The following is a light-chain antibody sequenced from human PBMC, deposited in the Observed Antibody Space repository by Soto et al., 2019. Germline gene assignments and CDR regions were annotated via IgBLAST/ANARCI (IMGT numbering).Light chain of an antibody. Sequence: QSVLTQPPSVSGAPGQRVTISCNGSGSNIGTGYDVHWYQQLPGTAPKLLIYSNANRPSGVPDRFSGSKSGTSASLAITGLQAEDEADYYCQSYDSSLSSYVFGTGTKVTVL. CDR2: SNA. CDR3: QSYDSSLSSYV. CDR1: GSNIGTGYD. J-gene: IGLJ1*01. V-gene: IGLV1-40*01.